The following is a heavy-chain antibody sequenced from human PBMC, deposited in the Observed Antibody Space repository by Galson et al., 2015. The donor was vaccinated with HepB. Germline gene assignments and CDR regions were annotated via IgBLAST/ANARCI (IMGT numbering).Heavy chain of an antibody. V-gene: IGHV3-23*01. Sequence: SLRLSCAASGFTFSSYAMSWVRQAPGKGLGWVSAISGSGGSTYYADSVKGRFTISRDNSKNTLYLQMNSLRAEDTAVYYCANLLNYYGSGSPPDYWGQGTLVTVSS. CDR2: ISGSGGST. D-gene: IGHD3-10*01. CDR1: GFTFSSYA. CDR3: ANLLNYYGSGSPPDY. J-gene: IGHJ4*02.